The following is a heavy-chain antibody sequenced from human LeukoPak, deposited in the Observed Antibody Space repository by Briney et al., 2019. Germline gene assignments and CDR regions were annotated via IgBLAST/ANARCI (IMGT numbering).Heavy chain of an antibody. CDR3: ARGTHEYQPRASRNFDY. CDR2: ISAYNGNT. J-gene: IGHJ4*02. Sequence: ASVKVSCKASGYTFTSYGISWVRQAPGQGLEWMGWISAYNGNTNYAQKLQGRVTMTTDTSTSTAYMELRSLRSDDTAVYYCARGTHEYQPRASRNFDYWGQGTLVTVSS. V-gene: IGHV1-18*01. D-gene: IGHD2-2*01. CDR1: GYTFTSYG.